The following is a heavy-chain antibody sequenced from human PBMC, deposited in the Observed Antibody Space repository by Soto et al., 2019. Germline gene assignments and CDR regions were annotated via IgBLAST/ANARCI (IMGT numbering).Heavy chain of an antibody. D-gene: IGHD6-13*01. CDR1: GFTFSSYA. CDR2: ISGSGGST. CDR3: AKDFAQKEIAAAGLDWFDP. V-gene: IGHV3-23*01. Sequence: GGSLRLSCAASGFTFSSYAMSWVRQAPGKGLEWVSAISGSGGSTYYADSVKGRFTISRDNSKNTLYLQMNSLRAEDTAVYYCAKDFAQKEIAAAGLDWFDPWGQGTLVTVSS. J-gene: IGHJ5*02.